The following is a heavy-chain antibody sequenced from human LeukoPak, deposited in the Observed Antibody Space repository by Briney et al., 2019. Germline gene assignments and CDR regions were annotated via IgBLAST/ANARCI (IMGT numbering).Heavy chain of an antibody. CDR2: IYYSGST. CDR3: ARSFTDNFFFEN. D-gene: IGHD1-1*01. CDR1: GDSISSSSYF. Sequence: PSETLSLTCSVSGDSISSSSYFWGWIRQPPGQGLEWIGTIYYSGSTYYNPSLKSRATISVDTSKNQFSLKLSSVTAADTAVYYCARSFTDNFFFENWGQRTLVTVSS. J-gene: IGHJ4*02. V-gene: IGHV4-39*01.